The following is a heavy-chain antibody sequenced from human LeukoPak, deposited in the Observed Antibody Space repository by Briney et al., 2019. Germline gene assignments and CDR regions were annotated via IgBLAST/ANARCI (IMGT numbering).Heavy chain of an antibody. CDR3: AKERGWSFYFDS. CDR1: GFTFSSYA. CDR2: INSDGSST. Sequence: GGSLRLSCAASGFTFSSYAMHWVRQAPGKGLVWVARINSDGSSTNYADSVKGRSTISRDNANNTLYLHISNLRAEDAAFYYCAKERGWSFYFDSWGQGTLVTVSS. V-gene: IGHV3-74*01. J-gene: IGHJ4*02. D-gene: IGHD6-19*01.